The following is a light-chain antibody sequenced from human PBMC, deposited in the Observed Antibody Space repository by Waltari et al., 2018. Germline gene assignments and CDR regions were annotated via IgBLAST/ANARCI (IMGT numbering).Light chain of an antibody. Sequence: DIQMTQSPSTLSASVGDRVTITCRASQSISSCVAWYQQKPGKAPKLLSYQESSLESGVPSRFSGSGSGTEFTLTISSLQPDDFATYYCQQYNPNFLYTFGQGTKVEI. CDR2: QES. V-gene: IGKV1-5*03. J-gene: IGKJ2*01. CDR1: QSISSC. CDR3: QQYNPNFLYT.